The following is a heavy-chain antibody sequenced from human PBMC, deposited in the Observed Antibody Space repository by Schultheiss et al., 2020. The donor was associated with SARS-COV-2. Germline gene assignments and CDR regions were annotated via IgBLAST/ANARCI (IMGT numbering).Heavy chain of an antibody. D-gene: IGHD6-19*01. V-gene: IGHV3-33*08. CDR1: GFTFSSYS. CDR2: IWYDVSNK. J-gene: IGHJ6*02. CDR3: ACSGWSNYYYYGMDV. Sequence: GGSLRLSCAASGFTFSSYSMNWVRQAPGKGLEWVAVIWYDVSNKYYADSVKGRFTISRDNSKNTLYLQMNSLRAEDTAVYYCACSGWSNYYYYGMDVWGQGTTVTVSS.